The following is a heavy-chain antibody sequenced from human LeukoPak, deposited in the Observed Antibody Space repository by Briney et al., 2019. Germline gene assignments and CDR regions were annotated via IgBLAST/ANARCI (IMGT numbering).Heavy chain of an antibody. J-gene: IGHJ4*03. CDR1: GFTLSEYA. CDR2: ITGSGSNT. D-gene: IGHD2-8*01. Sequence: GGSLRLSCAASGFTLSEYAMSWVRQAPGKGLEWVSGITGSGSNTYYADSVKGRFTISRDNSKNTLYLQMNSLRAEDTAVYYCAKDPTNGYFDYWGQGTLVTVSS. CDR3: AKDPTNGYFDY. V-gene: IGHV3-23*01.